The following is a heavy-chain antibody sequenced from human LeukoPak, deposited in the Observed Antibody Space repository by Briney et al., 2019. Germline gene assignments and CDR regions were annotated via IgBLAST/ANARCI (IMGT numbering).Heavy chain of an antibody. J-gene: IGHJ4*02. Sequence: PGGSLRLSCAGPGFMFHDYAIHWVRHAPGKGLEWVSLISGDGGSTFYADSVKGRFTISRDNSKNSLYLQMNSLRSDDTALYYCAREGESSGWYDYWGQGTLVTVSS. CDR2: ISGDGGST. CDR3: AREGESSGWYDY. V-gene: IGHV3-43*02. CDR1: GFMFHDYA. D-gene: IGHD6-19*01.